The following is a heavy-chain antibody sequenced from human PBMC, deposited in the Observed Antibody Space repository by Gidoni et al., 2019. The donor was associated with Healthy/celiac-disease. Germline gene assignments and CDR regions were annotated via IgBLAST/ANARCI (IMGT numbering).Heavy chain of an antibody. CDR3: ARDISPREYSSSSAGVVRDY. CDR1: GGSITSSNC. J-gene: IGHJ4*02. CDR2: IYHSGST. D-gene: IGHD6-6*01. Sequence: QVQLQESGPGLVKPSATLSLTCAVYGGSITSSNCWCWVRQPPGKGLEWIGEIYHSGSTNYNPSPKSLVTISVDKSKNQFSLKLSSVTAADTAVYYCARDISPREYSSSSAGVVRDYWGQGTLVTVSS. V-gene: IGHV4-4*02.